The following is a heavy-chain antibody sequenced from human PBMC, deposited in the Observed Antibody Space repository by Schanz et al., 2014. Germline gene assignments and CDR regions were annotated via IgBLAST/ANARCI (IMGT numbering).Heavy chain of an antibody. CDR3: ARDGYSVVVISPTESFDI. CDR1: GFTFSGFW. J-gene: IGHJ3*02. D-gene: IGHD2-21*01. V-gene: IGHV3-74*01. CDR2: INGDGSRT. Sequence: EVQLAESGGGLVQPGGSLRLSCAASGFTFSGFWMTWVRQAPGKGLVWVSRINGDGSRTAYADSVKGRFTISRDNAKNSLFLQMNSLRPEDTAVYYCARDGYSVVVISPTESFDIWGQGTMVTVSP.